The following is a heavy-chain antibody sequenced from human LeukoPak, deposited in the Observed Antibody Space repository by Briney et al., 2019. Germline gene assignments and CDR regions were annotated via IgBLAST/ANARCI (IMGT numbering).Heavy chain of an antibody. CDR1: GGSISGYY. J-gene: IGHJ6*03. Sequence: SETLSLTCTVSGGSISGYYWSWIRQPPGKGLEWIGYLHYSGSTNYNPSLKSRVTISVDTSKNQFSLKLSSVTAADTAVYYCARTTEGGYTYGYFYYYYMDVWGKGTTVTISS. CDR2: LHYSGST. CDR3: ARTTEGGYTYGYFYYYYMDV. V-gene: IGHV4-59*01. D-gene: IGHD5-18*01.